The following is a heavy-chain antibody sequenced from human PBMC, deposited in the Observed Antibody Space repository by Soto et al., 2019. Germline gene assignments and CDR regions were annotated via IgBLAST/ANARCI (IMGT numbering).Heavy chain of an antibody. V-gene: IGHV1-2*04. J-gene: IGHJ4*02. CDR1: RDTFIGYY. Sequence: QVQLVQSGPEMKRPGASVKVSCKASRDTFIGYYIHWLRQAPGQGPEWMGWINPTSGDTMYAQNFKDWVTMTRDTSIITAYLELSRLRSDDTAMYYCATDGSGSRGRYFAHWGQGTLVTVSS. CDR2: INPTSGDT. CDR3: ATDGSGSRGRYFAH. D-gene: IGHD6-19*01.